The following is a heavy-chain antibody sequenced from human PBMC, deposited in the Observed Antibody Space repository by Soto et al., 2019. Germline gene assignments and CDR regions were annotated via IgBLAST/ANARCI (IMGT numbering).Heavy chain of an antibody. CDR1: GFTFSRYG. Sequence: QVQLVESGEGVVQLGRSLGLSCAASGFTFSRYGWHWVRQAPGKGLEGVAVISYDGSNKYYADSVKGRFTISRDNSKNTLYMQMNSLRAEDTAVYYCAKFSGYGDLYYYYYGMDVWGQGTTVTVSS. CDR2: ISYDGSNK. D-gene: IGHD4-17*01. J-gene: IGHJ6*02. V-gene: IGHV3-30*18. CDR3: AKFSGYGDLYYYYYGMDV.